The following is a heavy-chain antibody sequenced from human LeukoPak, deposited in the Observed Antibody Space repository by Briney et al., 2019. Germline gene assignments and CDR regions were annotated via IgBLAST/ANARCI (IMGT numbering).Heavy chain of an antibody. D-gene: IGHD2-15*01. V-gene: IGHV4-34*01. CDR3: ARARRGGSQDY. J-gene: IGHJ4*02. CDR2: INHSGST. CDR1: GGSFSGYY. Sequence: SETLSLTCAVYGGSFSGYYWSWIRQPPGKGLEWIGVINHSGSTNYNPSLKSRVTISVATSKNQSSLRLSSVTAADTAVYYCARARRGGSQDYWGQGTLVTVSS.